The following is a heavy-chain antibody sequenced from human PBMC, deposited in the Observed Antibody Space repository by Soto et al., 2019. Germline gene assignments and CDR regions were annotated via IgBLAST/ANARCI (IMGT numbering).Heavy chain of an antibody. CDR2: IIPIFGTA. D-gene: IGHD4-17*01. CDR1: GGTFSSYA. Sequence: QVQLVQSGAEVKKPGSSVKVSCKASGGTFSSYAISWVRQAPGQGLEWMGGIIPIFGTANYAQKFQGRVTITADEYTSTAYMELSSLRSEDTAVYYCARGFWDYGDSYDAFDIWGQGTMVTVSS. V-gene: IGHV1-69*01. J-gene: IGHJ3*02. CDR3: ARGFWDYGDSYDAFDI.